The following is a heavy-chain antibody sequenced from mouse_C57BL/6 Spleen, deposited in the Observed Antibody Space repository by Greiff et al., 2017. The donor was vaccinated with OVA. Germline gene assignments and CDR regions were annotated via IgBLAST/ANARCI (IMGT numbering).Heavy chain of an antibody. CDR2: IDPENGDT. V-gene: IGHV14-4*01. CDR3: TTDGYYLDY. J-gene: IGHJ2*01. Sequence: EVQLQQSGAELVRPGASVKLSCTASGFNIKDDYMHWVKQRPEQGLEWIGWIDPENGDTEYASKFQGKATITADTSSNTAYLQLSSLTSEDTAVYYCTTDGYYLDYWGQGTALTVSS. CDR1: GFNIKDDY. D-gene: IGHD2-3*01.